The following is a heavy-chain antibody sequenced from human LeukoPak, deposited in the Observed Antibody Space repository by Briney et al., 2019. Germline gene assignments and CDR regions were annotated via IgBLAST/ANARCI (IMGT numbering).Heavy chain of an antibody. V-gene: IGHV3-30*02. D-gene: IGHD3-10*01. CDR1: GFTFSTYA. J-gene: IGHJ4*02. Sequence: GGSLRLSWVASGFTFSTYAMHLVRQAPGKGLEWVAGRSSDGSWTFHGDSVKGRFTISRYNVKNTLNLQMNSLRLEATAMYYCAKELLTSGSCFDFCGQGTLVTVSS. CDR2: RSSDGSWT. CDR3: AKELLTSGSCFDF.